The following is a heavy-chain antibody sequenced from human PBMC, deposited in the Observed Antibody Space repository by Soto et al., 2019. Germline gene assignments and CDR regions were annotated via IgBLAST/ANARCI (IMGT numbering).Heavy chain of an antibody. D-gene: IGHD2-15*01. J-gene: IGHJ6*02. Sequence: ASVKVSCKASGYTFTSYYMHWVRQAPGQGLEWMGITNPSGGSTSYAQKFQGRVTMTRDTSTSTVYMELSSLRSEDTAVYYCARQGYCSGGSCPGPYYYGMDVWGQGTTVTVSS. CDR3: ARQGYCSGGSCPGPYYYGMDV. CDR2: TNPSGGST. CDR1: GYTFTSYY. V-gene: IGHV1-46*01.